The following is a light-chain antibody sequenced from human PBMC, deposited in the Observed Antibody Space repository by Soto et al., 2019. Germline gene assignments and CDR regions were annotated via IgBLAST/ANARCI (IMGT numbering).Light chain of an antibody. CDR1: ALPKKY. CDR3: SSTDNTGLI. V-gene: IGLV3-10*01. CDR2: EDS. J-gene: IGLJ2*01. Sequence: SYELIQPPSVSVSPGQTARITCSGDALPKKYAYWYQQKSGQAPVLVIYEDSKRPSGIPERFSASTSGTMATLTISEAQVEDEADYYCSSTDNTGLIFGGGTKVTVL.